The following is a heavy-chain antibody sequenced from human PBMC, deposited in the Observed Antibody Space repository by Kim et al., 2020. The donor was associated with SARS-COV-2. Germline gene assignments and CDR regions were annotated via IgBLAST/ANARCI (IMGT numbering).Heavy chain of an antibody. J-gene: IGHJ4*02. CDR3: TRSADPGIAAAGDY. Sequence: SVKGRFTISGDNAKNSLYLQMNSLRADDTALYYCTRSADPGIAAAGDYWGQGTLVTVSS. V-gene: IGHV3-20*03. D-gene: IGHD6-13*01.